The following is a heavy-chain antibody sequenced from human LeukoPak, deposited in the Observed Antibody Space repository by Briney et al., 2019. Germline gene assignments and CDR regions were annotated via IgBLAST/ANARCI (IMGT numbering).Heavy chain of an antibody. V-gene: IGHV3-7*01. CDR2: IKQDGSEK. Sequence: GGSLRLSCAASGFTFSSYGMYWVRQAPGKGLEWVANIKQDGSEKYYVDSVKGRFTISRDNAKNSLYLQMNSLRAEDTAVYYCAREGRQWQLVSFDYWGQGTLVTVSS. CDR1: GFTFSSYG. D-gene: IGHD6-13*01. CDR3: AREGRQWQLVSFDY. J-gene: IGHJ4*02.